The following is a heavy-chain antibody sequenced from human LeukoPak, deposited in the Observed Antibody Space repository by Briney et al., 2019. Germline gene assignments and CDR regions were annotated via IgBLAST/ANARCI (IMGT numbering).Heavy chain of an antibody. Sequence: GGSLRLSCAASGFTFNSYAMNWVRQAPGKGLEWVSGISGSSGSTYYADSVKGRFTISRDNSKNTLYLQMNSLRAEDTAVYYCAKDRWSSPISSFDIWGQGTMVTAPS. CDR3: AKDRWSSPISSFDI. V-gene: IGHV3-23*01. CDR1: GFTFNSYA. CDR2: ISGSSGST. J-gene: IGHJ3*02. D-gene: IGHD2/OR15-2a*01.